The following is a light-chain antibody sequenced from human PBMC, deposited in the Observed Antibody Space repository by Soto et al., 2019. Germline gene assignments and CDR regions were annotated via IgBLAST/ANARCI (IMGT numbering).Light chain of an antibody. V-gene: IGKV3-11*01. CDR1: QSVNSY. J-gene: IGKJ1*01. Sequence: EIVLAQSPAALSLSPGERATLSSRASQSVNSYLAWYQHKPGQAPRLLIYDASNRATGIPARFSGSGSGTDFTLTISSLEPEDFAIYYCQQRGNWPRTFGQGTRVEIK. CDR3: QQRGNWPRT. CDR2: DAS.